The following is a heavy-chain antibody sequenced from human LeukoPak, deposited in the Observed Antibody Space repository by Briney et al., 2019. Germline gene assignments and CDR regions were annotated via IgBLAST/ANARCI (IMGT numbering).Heavy chain of an antibody. V-gene: IGHV1-2*02. CDR2: INPNSGGT. D-gene: IGHD3-10*01. CDR1: GYTFSGYY. Sequence: ASVKVSCKASGYTFSGYYMHWLRQAPGQGLEWMGWINPNSGGTNYAQKFQGRVTMTRDTSISTAYMELSRLRSDDTAVYYCARDPMYYYGSGSYSRFDPWGQGTLVTVSS. J-gene: IGHJ5*02. CDR3: ARDPMYYYGSGSYSRFDP.